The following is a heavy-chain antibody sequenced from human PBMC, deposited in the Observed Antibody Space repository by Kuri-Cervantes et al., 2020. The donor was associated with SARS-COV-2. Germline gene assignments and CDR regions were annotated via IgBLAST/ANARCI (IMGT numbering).Heavy chain of an antibody. V-gene: IGHV4-59*01. Sequence: SETLSLTCTVSGGSISSYYGSWIRQPPGKGLVWIGLIYYSGSTNYNPSLKSRVTISVDTSKNQFSLKLSSVTAADTAVYYCARDISRHYCSSTSCYSDDDYYYGMDVWGQGTTVTVSS. CDR3: ARDISRHYCSSTSCYSDDDYYYGMDV. J-gene: IGHJ6*02. CDR1: GGSISSYY. CDR2: IYYSGST. D-gene: IGHD2-2*02.